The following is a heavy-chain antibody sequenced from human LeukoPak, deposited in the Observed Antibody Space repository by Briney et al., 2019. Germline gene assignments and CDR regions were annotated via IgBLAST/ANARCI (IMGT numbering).Heavy chain of an antibody. J-gene: IGHJ6*02. V-gene: IGHV1-2*02. Sequence: GASVKVSCKPSGYTFTDYYLHWVRQAPGQGLEWMGWIDPNTGRTNYVENFQGRVTMTRDTSVGTAYMDLSRLGSDDTAVYYCARTPVTVIRGVIEDGMDVWGQGTTVTVSS. CDR3: ARTPVTVIRGVIEDGMDV. CDR2: IDPNTGRT. D-gene: IGHD3-10*01. CDR1: GYTFTDYY.